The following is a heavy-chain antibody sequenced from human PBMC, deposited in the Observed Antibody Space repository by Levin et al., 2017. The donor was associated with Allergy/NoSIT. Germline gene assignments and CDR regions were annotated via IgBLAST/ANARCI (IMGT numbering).Heavy chain of an antibody. D-gene: IGHD6-19*01. CDR3: ARVESRGCPVDY. CDR1: GGSVSSGSYY. CDR2: IYYSGST. Sequence: SQTLSLTCTVSGGSVSSGSYYWSWIRQPPGKGLEWIGYIYYSGSTNYNPSLKSRVTISVDTSKNQFSLKLSSVTAADTAVYYCARVESRGCPVDYWGQGTLVTVSS. J-gene: IGHJ4*02. V-gene: IGHV4-61*01.